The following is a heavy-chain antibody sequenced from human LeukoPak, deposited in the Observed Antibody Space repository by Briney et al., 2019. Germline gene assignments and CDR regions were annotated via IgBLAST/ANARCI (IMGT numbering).Heavy chain of an antibody. CDR3: ARDLAGYDSFDY. D-gene: IGHD5-12*01. J-gene: IGHJ4*02. V-gene: IGHV3-21*01. Sequence: PGGSLRLSCVASGFTFTNYNMNWVRQAPGKGLEWVSSISSSSTYMFYADSVEGRFTISRDDAKNSLYLQMNSLRDEDTAVYYCARDLAGYDSFDYWGQGTLVTVSS. CDR1: GFTFTNYN. CDR2: ISSSSTYM.